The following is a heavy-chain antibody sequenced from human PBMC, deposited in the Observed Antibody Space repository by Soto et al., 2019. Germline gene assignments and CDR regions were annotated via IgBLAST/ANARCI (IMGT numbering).Heavy chain of an antibody. J-gene: IGHJ6*02. V-gene: IGHV1-3*01. D-gene: IGHD2-15*01. CDR1: GYTFTSYA. CDR2: INAGNGNT. Sequence: ASVKVSCKASGYTFTSYAMHWVRQAPGQRLEWMGWINAGNGNTKYSQKFQGRVTITRDTSASTAYMELSSLRSEDTAVYYCARDLFSEYCSGGSCYPYYYYGMDFWGQGTTVTVSS. CDR3: ARDLFSEYCSGGSCYPYYYYGMDF.